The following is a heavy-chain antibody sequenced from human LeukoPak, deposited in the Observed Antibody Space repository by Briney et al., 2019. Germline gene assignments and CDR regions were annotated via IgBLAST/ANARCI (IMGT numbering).Heavy chain of an antibody. D-gene: IGHD2-2*01. CDR1: GGSFSGYY. J-gene: IGHJ3*02. V-gene: IGHV4-59*10. CDR3: ARVPLSTGVAFDI. Sequence: PSETLSLTCAVYGGSFSGYYWSWIRQPPGKGLEWIGRIYTSGSNNYNPSLKSRVTISVDTSKNQFSLKLSSVTAADTAVYYCARVPLSTGVAFDIWGQGTMVTVSS. CDR2: IYTSGSN.